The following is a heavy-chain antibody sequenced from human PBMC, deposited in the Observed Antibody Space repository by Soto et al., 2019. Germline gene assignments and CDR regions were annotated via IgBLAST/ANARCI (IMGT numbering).Heavy chain of an antibody. D-gene: IGHD1-7*01. V-gene: IGHV3-11*01. CDR2: ISSSGGTI. CDR1: GFSFSDYY. CDR3: AWGSTTFRGMDV. Sequence: QVQLVESGGGLVLPGGSLRLSCAASGFSFSDYYMKWIRQAPGKGLEWVSYISSSGGTIYHADSVKGRFTISRDNTKNSLYLQMNSLRAEDTAVYYWAWGSTTFRGMDVWGQGTTVIVSS. J-gene: IGHJ6*02.